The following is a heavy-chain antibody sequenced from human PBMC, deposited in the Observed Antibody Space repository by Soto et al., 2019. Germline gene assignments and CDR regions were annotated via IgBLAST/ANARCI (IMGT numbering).Heavy chain of an antibody. D-gene: IGHD6-13*01. J-gene: IGHJ4*02. CDR1: GFTFSSYG. Sequence: QVQLVESGGGVVQPGRSLRLSCAASGFTFSSYGMHWVRQAPGKGLEWVAVIWYDGSNKYYADSVKGRFTISRDNSKNKLYLQMNSLRAEDTAVYYCARDLRRYSSSWPTFDYWGQGTLVTVSS. CDR3: ARDLRRYSSSWPTFDY. V-gene: IGHV3-33*01. CDR2: IWYDGSNK.